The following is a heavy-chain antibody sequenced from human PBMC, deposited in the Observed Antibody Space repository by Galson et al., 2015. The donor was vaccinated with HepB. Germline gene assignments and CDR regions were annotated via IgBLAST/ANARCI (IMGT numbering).Heavy chain of an antibody. V-gene: IGHV3-64*01. CDR1: GFTFSSYA. J-gene: IGHJ4*02. CDR3: ARSSGSYYWVVSDY. CDR2: ISSNGGST. D-gene: IGHD1-26*01. Sequence: SLRLSCAASGFTFSSYAMHWVRQAPGKGLEYVSAISSNGGSTYYANSVKGRFTISRDNSKNTLYLQMGSLRAEDMAVYYCARSSGSYYWVVSDYWGQGTLVTVSS.